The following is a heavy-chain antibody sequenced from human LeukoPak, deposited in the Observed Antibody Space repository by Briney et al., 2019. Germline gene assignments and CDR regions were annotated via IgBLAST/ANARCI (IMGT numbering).Heavy chain of an antibody. Sequence: SVKVSCKASGGTFSKYGINWVRQAPGQGLEWMGGITPIFGTAKYLQKFQGRVTITADESTSTAYMELSSLRFEDTAIYYCARASSDVTAMATLFPYWGQGTRVTVPS. CDR3: ARASSDVTAMATLFPY. CDR1: GGTFSKYG. D-gene: IGHD5-18*01. V-gene: IGHV1-69*13. CDR2: ITPIFGTA. J-gene: IGHJ4*02.